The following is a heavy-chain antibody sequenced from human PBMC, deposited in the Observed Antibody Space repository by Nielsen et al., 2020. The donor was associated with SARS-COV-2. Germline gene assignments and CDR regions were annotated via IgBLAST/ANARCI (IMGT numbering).Heavy chain of an antibody. J-gene: IGHJ5*02. D-gene: IGHD5-12*01. V-gene: IGHV3-30*13. Sequence: GESLKISCAASGFTFSTYVMHWVRQAPGKGLEWVASISYHGEDKYYADAVKGRFTISRDNSKSRQYLQMNSLRPEDTAVYYCARDKWESVAIVPYNWFDLWGQGTLVTVSS. CDR1: GFTFSTYV. CDR2: ISYHGEDK. CDR3: ARDKWESVAIVPYNWFDL.